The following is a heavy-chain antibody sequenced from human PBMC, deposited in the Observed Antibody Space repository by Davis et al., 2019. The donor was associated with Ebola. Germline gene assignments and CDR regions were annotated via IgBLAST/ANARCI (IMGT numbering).Heavy chain of an antibody. CDR3: ARKSTFFDY. CDR2: IKQDGSEK. Sequence: PGGSLRLSCPPSPFSFLNSWMSWVRQAPGKGLEWVANIKQDGSEKYYVDSVKGRFTISRDNTKNSLYLQMNSLRAEDTAVYYCARKSTFFDYWGQGTRVTVST. V-gene: IGHV3-7*03. J-gene: IGHJ4*02. CDR1: PFSFLNSW. D-gene: IGHD3-16*01.